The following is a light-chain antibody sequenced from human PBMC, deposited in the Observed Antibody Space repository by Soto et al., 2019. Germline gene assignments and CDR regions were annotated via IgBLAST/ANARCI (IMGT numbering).Light chain of an antibody. V-gene: IGLV1-44*01. J-gene: IGLJ2*01. Sequence: QSVLTQPPSASAAPGQRVTISCSGSSSNIGRNAVNWYRQFPGTAPKLLLFVNDRRPSGVPDRVSGSKSGNTASLTISGLQAEDEADYYCSSYTSSSTHVVFGGGTKLTVL. CDR1: SSNIGRNA. CDR3: SSYTSSSTHVV. CDR2: VND.